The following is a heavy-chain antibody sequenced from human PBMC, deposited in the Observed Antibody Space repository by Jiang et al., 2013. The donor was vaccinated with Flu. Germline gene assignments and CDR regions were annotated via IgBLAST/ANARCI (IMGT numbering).Heavy chain of an antibody. CDR3: ARLVNSGFSDY. CDR1: GGSISSSSYY. D-gene: IGHD3-22*01. J-gene: IGHJ4*02. Sequence: LLKPSETLSLTCTVSGGSISSSSYYWGWIRQPPGKGLEWIGSIYYSGSTYYNPSLKSRVTISVDTSKNQFSLKLSSVTAADTAVYYCARLVNSGFSDYWGQGTLVTVSS. CDR2: IYYSGST. V-gene: IGHV4-39*01.